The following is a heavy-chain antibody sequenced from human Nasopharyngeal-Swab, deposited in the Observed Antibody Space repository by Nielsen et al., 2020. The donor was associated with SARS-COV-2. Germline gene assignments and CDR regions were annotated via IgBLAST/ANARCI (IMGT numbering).Heavy chain of an antibody. J-gene: IGHJ3*02. V-gene: IGHV3-72*01. CDR3: ARYCSSNSCFGAFDI. Sequence: GGSLRLSCAASGFTFSDRYMDWVRQAPGKGLEWLGRSRNKAAGYTTEYAASVKGRFTISRDDSKNSLHLQISNLKAEDTAVYYCARYCSSNSCFGAFDIWGQGTMVTVSS. D-gene: IGHD2-2*01. CDR1: GFTFSDRY. CDR2: SRNKAAGYTT.